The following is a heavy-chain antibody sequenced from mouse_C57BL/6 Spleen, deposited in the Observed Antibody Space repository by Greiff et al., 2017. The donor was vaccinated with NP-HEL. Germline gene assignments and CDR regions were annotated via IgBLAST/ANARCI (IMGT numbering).Heavy chain of an antibody. J-gene: IGHJ2*01. V-gene: IGHV6-6*01. CDR3: TRTITTVVADY. D-gene: IGHD1-1*01. Sequence: EVHLVESGGGLVQPGGSMKLSCAASGFTFSDAWMDWVRQSPEKGLEWVAEIRNKANNHATYYAESVKGRFTISRDDSKSSVYLQMNSLRAEDTGIYYCTRTITTVVADYWGQGTTLTVSS. CDR1: GFTFSDAW. CDR2: IRNKANNHAT.